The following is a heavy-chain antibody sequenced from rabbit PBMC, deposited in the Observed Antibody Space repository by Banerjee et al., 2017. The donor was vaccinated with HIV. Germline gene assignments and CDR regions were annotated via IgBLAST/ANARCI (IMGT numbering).Heavy chain of an antibody. J-gene: IGHJ4*01. CDR3: ARRAGPFIL. CDR1: GFDFSSGGD. V-gene: IGHV1S45*01. Sequence: QEQLKETGGGLVQPGGSLTLSCTASGFDFSSGGDMCWVRQAPGKGPEWIACIYNGDGSTYYASWVNGRFTISKTSSTTVTLQMTSLTAADTATYFCARRAGPFILWGPGTLVTVS. CDR2: IYNGDGST. D-gene: IGHD4-1*01.